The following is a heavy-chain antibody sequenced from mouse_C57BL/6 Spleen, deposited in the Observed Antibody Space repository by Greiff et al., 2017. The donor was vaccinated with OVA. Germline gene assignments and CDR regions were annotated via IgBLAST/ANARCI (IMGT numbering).Heavy chain of an antibody. CDR2: ISYDGSN. D-gene: IGHD2-4*01. CDR1: GYSITSGYY. V-gene: IGHV3-6*01. CDR3: ATIYYDYDDGAYYFDY. J-gene: IGHJ2*01. Sequence: DVKLQESGPGLVKPSQSLSLTCSVTGYSITSGYYWNWIRQFPGNKLEWMGYISYDGSNNYNPSLKNRISITRDTSKNQFFLKLNSVTTEDTATYYCATIYYDYDDGAYYFDYWGQGTTLTVSS.